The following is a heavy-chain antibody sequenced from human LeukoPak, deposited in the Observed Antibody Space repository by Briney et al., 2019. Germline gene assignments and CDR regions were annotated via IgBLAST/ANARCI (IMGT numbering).Heavy chain of an antibody. D-gene: IGHD3-9*01. CDR1: GGTFSSYA. J-gene: IGHJ6*03. CDR2: IIPIFGTA. CDR3: ARDRRSHYDILTGLYYYMDV. Sequence: SVKVSCKASGGTFSSYAISWVRQAPGQGLEWMGGIIPIFGTANYAQKFQGRVTITADESTSTAYMELSSLRSEDTAVYYCARDRRSHYDILTGLYYYMDVWGKGTTVTISS. V-gene: IGHV1-69*13.